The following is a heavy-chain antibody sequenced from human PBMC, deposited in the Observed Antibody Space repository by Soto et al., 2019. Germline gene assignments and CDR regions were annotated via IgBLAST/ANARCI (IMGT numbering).Heavy chain of an antibody. CDR2: IYYSGNT. CDR1: GDSISTADYY. Sequence: ALSVSGPVSGDSISTADYYWNWIRQPPGKGLEWIGYIYYSGNTYYIPSLKSRVTISVDTSKNQISLKLNSVTAADTAVYYCARGIYSTSSFFDSWGQGTLVTVSS. V-gene: IGHV4-30-4*01. CDR3: ARGIYSTSSFFDS. J-gene: IGHJ4*02. D-gene: IGHD6-6*01.